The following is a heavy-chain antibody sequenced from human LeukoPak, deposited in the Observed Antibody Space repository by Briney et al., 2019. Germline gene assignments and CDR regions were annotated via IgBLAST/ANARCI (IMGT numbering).Heavy chain of an antibody. CDR1: GGSISSYY. D-gene: IGHD4-17*01. CDR2: IYYSGST. V-gene: IGHV4-59*01. J-gene: IGHJ4*02. Sequence: SETLSLTCTVSGGSISSYYCNWIRQPPGKGLEWIGYIYYSGSTNYNPSLKSRVTMSVDTSKNQFSLKLSSVTAADTAVYYCARDLFGDYSGYFDYWDQGTLVTVSS. CDR3: ARDLFGDYSGYFDY.